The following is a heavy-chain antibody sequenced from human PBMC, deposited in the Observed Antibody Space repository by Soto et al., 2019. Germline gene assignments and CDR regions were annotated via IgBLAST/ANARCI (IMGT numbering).Heavy chain of an antibody. D-gene: IGHD2-15*01. CDR3: ARDFARVVVVAAYYHGMDV. J-gene: IGHJ6*02. V-gene: IGHV3-30-3*01. CDR2: ISYDGSNK. Sequence: QVQLVESGGGVVQPGRSLRLSCAASGFTFSSYAMHWVRQAPGKGLEWVAVISYDGSNKYYADSVKGRFTISRDNSKNTLYLQMNSLRAEDTAVYYCARDFARVVVVAAYYHGMDVWGQGTTVTVSS. CDR1: GFTFSSYA.